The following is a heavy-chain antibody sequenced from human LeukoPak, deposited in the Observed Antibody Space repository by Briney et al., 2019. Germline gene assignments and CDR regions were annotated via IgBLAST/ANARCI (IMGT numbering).Heavy chain of an antibody. V-gene: IGHV3-30*02. D-gene: IGHD2-2*02. CDR3: AKDQARYCSSTSCYTVHY. CDR1: GFTFSSYG. J-gene: IGHJ4*02. CDR2: IRYDGSNK. Sequence: GGSLRLSCAGSGFTFSSYGMHWVRQAPGKGLEWVAFIRYDGSNKYYADSVKGRFTISRDNSKNTLYLQMNSLRAEDTAVYYCAKDQARYCSSTSCYTVHYWGQGTLVTVSS.